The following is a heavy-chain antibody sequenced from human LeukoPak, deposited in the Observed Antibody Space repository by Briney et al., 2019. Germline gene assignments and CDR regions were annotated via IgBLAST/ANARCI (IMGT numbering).Heavy chain of an antibody. CDR2: IRYDGSNK. CDR1: GFTFSSYG. D-gene: IGHD3-9*01. V-gene: IGHV3-30*02. J-gene: IGHJ3*02. Sequence: GGSLRLSCAASGFTFSSYGMHWVRQAPGKGLEWAAFIRYDGSNKYYADSVKGRFTISRDNSKNTLYLQMNSLRAEDTAVYYCAKDMFDWLLYGDAFDIWGQGTMVTVSS. CDR3: AKDMFDWLLYGDAFDI.